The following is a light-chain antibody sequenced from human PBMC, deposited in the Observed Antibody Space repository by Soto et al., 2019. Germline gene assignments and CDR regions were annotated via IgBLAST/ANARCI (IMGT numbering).Light chain of an antibody. CDR3: ISYAGSDNLV. V-gene: IGLV2-8*01. CDR1: SSDVGNYNY. J-gene: IGLJ2*01. Sequence: QSARTQPPSASGSPGQSVTISWTGTSSDVGNYNYVSWYQQHPGKAPKLLIYEVTKRPSGVPDRFSGSKSDNTASLTVSGLQAEDEADYYCISYAGSDNLVVGGGTKVTVL. CDR2: EVT.